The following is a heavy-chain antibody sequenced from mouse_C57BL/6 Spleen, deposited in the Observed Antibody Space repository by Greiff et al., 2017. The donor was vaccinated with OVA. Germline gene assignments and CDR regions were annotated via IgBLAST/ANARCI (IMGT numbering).Heavy chain of an antibody. CDR2: IHPNSGST. CDR1: GYTFTSYW. Sequence: QVQLKQPGAELVKPGASVKLSCKASGYTFTSYWMHWVKQRPGQGLEWIGMIHPNSGSTNYNEKFKSKATLTVDKSSSTAYMQLSSLTSEDSAVYYCARDHNYYGSSYDYWGQGTTLTVSS. V-gene: IGHV1-64*01. CDR3: ARDHNYYGSSYDY. D-gene: IGHD1-1*01. J-gene: IGHJ2*01.